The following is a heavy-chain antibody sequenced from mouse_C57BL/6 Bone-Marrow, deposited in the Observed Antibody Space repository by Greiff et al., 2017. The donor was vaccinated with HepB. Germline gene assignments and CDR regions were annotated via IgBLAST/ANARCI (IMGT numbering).Heavy chain of an antibody. Sequence: QVQLKQSGAELVKPGASVKLSCKASGYTFTEYTIHWVKQRSGQGLEWIGWIYPGSGSIKYNEKFKDKATLTADKSSSTVYMELSRLTSEDYAFYFCARHDRCYYAMDYWGQGTSVTVSS. V-gene: IGHV1-62-2*01. CDR2: IYPGSGSI. J-gene: IGHJ4*01. CDR1: GYTFTEYT. D-gene: IGHD2-14*01. CDR3: ARHDRCYYAMDY.